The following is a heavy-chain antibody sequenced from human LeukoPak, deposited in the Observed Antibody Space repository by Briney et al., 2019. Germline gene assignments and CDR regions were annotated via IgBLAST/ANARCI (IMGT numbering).Heavy chain of an antibody. J-gene: IGHJ4*02. V-gene: IGHV3-20*04. D-gene: IGHD4-17*01. CDR3: AREVRRTVTTRHDYFDF. Sequence: SAGSLSLTCTASGFTFDGYGLSWVRQGQGQGLEWVSSVNRNGGSWTDASMDYADSVKDRFSITRDSAKNSLYLQMNILQAEDAALYFCAREVRRTVTTRHDYFDFCGQGILVTVSS. CDR2: VNRNGGSWTDASM. CDR1: GFTFDGYG.